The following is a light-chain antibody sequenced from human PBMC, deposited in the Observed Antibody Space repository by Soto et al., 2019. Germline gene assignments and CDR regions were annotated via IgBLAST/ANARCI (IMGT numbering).Light chain of an antibody. V-gene: IGLV2-23*01. CDR2: EGS. Sequence: QSALTQPASVSGSPGQSITISCTGTSSDVGCYNLVSWYQQHPGKAPKLMIYEGSKRPSGVSNRFSGSKSGNTASLTISGLEAEDEADYYCCSYAGSQVFGGGTKLTVL. J-gene: IGLJ2*01. CDR3: CSYAGSQV. CDR1: SSDVGCYNL.